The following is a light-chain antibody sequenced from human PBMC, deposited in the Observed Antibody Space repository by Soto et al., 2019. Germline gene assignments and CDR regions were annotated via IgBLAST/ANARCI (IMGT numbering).Light chain of an antibody. CDR3: MQGTHWPIT. CDR2: KVS. Sequence: EVAVTQSPLSLPVTLGQAASISCRSSQSLVHSDGIAYFSWFQQRPGRSPRRLIYKVSNRDSGVPARFSGSGSGTDFALKISRVEAEDVGVYYCMQGTHWPITFGQGTRLEIK. V-gene: IGKV2-30*02. J-gene: IGKJ5*01. CDR1: QSLVHSDGIAY.